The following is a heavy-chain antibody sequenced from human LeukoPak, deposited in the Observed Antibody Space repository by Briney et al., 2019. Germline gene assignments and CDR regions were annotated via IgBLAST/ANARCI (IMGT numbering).Heavy chain of an antibody. J-gene: IGHJ4*02. V-gene: IGHV3-30*18. Sequence: PGGSLRLSCAAAEFTFSTYGMHWVRQAPGKGLEWVAVISYDGSYKFYADSVKGRFTISRDNSKSTLYLQMNSLRAEDTAVYYCGEDTLSRLNTIHYWRQGTLVTVSS. CDR2: ISYDGSYK. D-gene: IGHD5-24*01. CDR3: GEDTLSRLNTIHY. CDR1: EFTFSTYG.